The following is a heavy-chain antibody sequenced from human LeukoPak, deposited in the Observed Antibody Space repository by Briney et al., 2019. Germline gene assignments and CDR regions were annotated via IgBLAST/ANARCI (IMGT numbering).Heavy chain of an antibody. Sequence: PGGSLRLSCAASGFTFSSYWMHWVRQAPGKGLVWVSRINSDGSSTSYADSVKGRFTISRDNSKNTLYLQMNSLRAEDTAVYYCARGAGYNYPYYFDYWGQGTLVTVSS. CDR3: ARGAGYNYPYYFDY. CDR1: GFTFSSYW. CDR2: INSDGSST. D-gene: IGHD5-24*01. V-gene: IGHV3-74*01. J-gene: IGHJ4*02.